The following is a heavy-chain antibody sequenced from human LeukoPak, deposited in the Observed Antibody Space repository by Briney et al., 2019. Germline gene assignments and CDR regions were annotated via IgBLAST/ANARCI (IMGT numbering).Heavy chain of an antibody. CDR2: FDPGSGEI. CDR1: GYSITELS. J-gene: IGHJ4*02. V-gene: IGHV1-24*01. Sequence: ASVKVSCKVSGYSITELSTHGVRQAPGKGLDWMGGFDPGSGEIIYEQKFQDTDQMTEDTSTDPAYMELRSLRSQATALYYCATGTHYDLLPFWGQGTLVTVSS. CDR3: ATGTHYDLLPF. D-gene: IGHD3-9*01.